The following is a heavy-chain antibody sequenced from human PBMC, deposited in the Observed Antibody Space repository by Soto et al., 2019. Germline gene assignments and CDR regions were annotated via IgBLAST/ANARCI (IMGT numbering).Heavy chain of an antibody. Sequence: GGSLRLSCAASGFTFSRYAMNWVRQAPGRGLQWISGISVSGDNTSYVESVRGRFTVYRDNSQNTLYLQMNNLRAEDTALYYCAKDGKMRTKVWFPAGYGMDVWGQGTTVTSP. CDR3: AKDGKMRTKVWFPAGYGMDV. V-gene: IGHV3-23*01. J-gene: IGHJ6*02. CDR2: ISVSGDNT. CDR1: GFTFSRYA. D-gene: IGHD3-10*01.